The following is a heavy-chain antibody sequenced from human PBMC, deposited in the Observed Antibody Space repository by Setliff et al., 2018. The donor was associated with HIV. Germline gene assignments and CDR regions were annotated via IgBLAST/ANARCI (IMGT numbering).Heavy chain of an antibody. V-gene: IGHV3-48*03. J-gene: IGHJ6*03. Sequence: PGGSLRLSCAASGFTFSSYEMNWVRQAPGKGLEWVSYISSSGGTIYYADSVKGRFTISRDNAKNSLYLQMHSLRAEDTAIYYCAKMTPSYYFYMDAWGNGTTVTVSS. D-gene: IGHD2-15*01. CDR3: AKMTPSYYFYMDA. CDR2: ISSSGGTI. CDR1: GFTFSSYE.